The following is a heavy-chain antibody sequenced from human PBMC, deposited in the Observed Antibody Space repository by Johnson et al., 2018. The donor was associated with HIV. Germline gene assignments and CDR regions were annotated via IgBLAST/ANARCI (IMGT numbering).Heavy chain of an antibody. CDR2: IYSGGST. V-gene: IGHV3-53*01. CDR3: ARVGLGSLWFGELNSAFDV. CDR1: GFTVGSNY. Sequence: EVQLVESGGGLIQPGGSLRLSCAASGFTVGSNYMSWVRQAPGKGLEWVSVIYSGGSTYYADSMKGRFTISRDNARKSLYLQMNSLRAEDTAVYYCARVGLGSLWFGELNSAFDVWG. D-gene: IGHD3-10*01. J-gene: IGHJ3*01.